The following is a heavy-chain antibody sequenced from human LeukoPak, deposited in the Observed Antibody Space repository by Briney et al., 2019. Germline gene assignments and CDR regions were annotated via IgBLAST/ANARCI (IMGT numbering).Heavy chain of an antibody. CDR1: GGSITSGGNY. Sequence: SETLSLTCTVSGGSITSGGNYWSWIRQHPGKGLEWIGNIHYSGSTYYNPPLKSRATISVDTSKNQFSLKLSSVTAADTAVYYCARDQQITVAGTVHYYGMDVWGQGTTVTVSS. CDR2: IHYSGST. CDR3: ARDQQITVAGTVHYYGMDV. J-gene: IGHJ6*02. V-gene: IGHV4-31*03. D-gene: IGHD6-19*01.